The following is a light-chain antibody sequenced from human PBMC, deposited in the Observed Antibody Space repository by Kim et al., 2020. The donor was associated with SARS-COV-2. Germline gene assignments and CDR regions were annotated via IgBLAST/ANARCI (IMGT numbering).Light chain of an antibody. Sequence: WSPGERAALSCRASQKINNCLAWYRQKPGQPPRLLIYDTAIRATGIPPRFSGSGSGTEFSLTISSLEPEDFAVYDCQQRHSWPPTFGQGTRLEIK. J-gene: IGKJ5*01. CDR1: QKINNC. CDR2: DTA. CDR3: QQRHSWPPT. V-gene: IGKV3-11*01.